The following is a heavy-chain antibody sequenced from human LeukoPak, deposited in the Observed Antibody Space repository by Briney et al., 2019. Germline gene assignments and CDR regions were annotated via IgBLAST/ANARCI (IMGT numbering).Heavy chain of an antibody. CDR2: I. D-gene: IGHD6-13*01. Sequence: GGSLRLSCAASGFTFSSYAMSWVRQAPGKGLEWVSAIKGRFTISRDNSKNTLYLQMNSLRAEDTAVYYCAKHSKGSSWYDYFDYWGQGTLVTVSS. CDR3: AKHSKGSSWYDYFDY. J-gene: IGHJ4*02. V-gene: IGHV3-23*01. CDR1: GFTFSSYA.